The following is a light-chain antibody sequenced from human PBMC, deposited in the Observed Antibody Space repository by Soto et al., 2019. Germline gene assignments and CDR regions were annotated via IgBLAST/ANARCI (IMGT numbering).Light chain of an antibody. CDR1: RSDVGAYNY. Sequence: QSVLTQPASVSGSPGQSITISCTGTRSDVGAYNYVSWYQQHPGKAPRVMMYEVDNRPSGVSHRFSGSKSGNTASLTISELQAEDEADYYCSSYTTTSSLVFGGGTKLTVL. J-gene: IGLJ2*01. CDR2: EVD. V-gene: IGLV2-14*01. CDR3: SSYTTTSSLV.